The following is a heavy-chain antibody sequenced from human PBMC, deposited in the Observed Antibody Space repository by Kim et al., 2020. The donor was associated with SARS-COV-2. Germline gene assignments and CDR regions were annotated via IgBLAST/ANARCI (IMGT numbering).Heavy chain of an antibody. CDR2: ISSSSSHI. CDR3: ASGSELGAAAGRLFRFDP. J-gene: IGHJ5*02. CDR1: GFTFSSYS. D-gene: IGHD6-13*01. Sequence: GGSLRLSCAASGFTFSSYSMNWVRQAPGKGLEWVSSISSSSSHIYYADSVKGRFTISRDNAKNSLYLQMNSLRAEDTAVYYCASGSELGAAAGRLFRFDPWGQGTLVTVSS. V-gene: IGHV3-21*01.